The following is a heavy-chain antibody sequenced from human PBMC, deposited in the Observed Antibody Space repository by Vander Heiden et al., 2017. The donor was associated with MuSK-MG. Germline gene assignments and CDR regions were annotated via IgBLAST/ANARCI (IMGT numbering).Heavy chain of an antibody. Sequence: QLQLQESGPGLVKPSETLSLPCTVSGGSISSSSYYWGWIRQPPGKGLEWIGSIYYSGSTYYNPSLKSRVTISVDTSKNQFSLKLSSVTAADTAVYYCARWGIVGATSDYWGQGTLVTVSS. CDR2: IYYSGST. CDR3: ARWGIVGATSDY. CDR1: GGSISSSSYY. J-gene: IGHJ4*02. D-gene: IGHD1-26*01. V-gene: IGHV4-39*01.